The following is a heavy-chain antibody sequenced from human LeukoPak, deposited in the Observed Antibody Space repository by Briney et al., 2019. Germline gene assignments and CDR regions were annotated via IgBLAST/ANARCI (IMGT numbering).Heavy chain of an antibody. J-gene: IGHJ4*02. CDR2: IYYSGST. V-gene: IGHV4-34*01. Sequence: SETLSLTCAVYGGSFSGYYWSWIRQPPGKELEWIGSIYYSGSTYYNPSLKSRVTISVDTSKNQFSVKLSSVTAADTAVYYCARSIRGYSSGWYYFDYWGQGTLITVSS. D-gene: IGHD6-19*01. CDR1: GGSFSGYY. CDR3: ARSIRGYSSGWYYFDY.